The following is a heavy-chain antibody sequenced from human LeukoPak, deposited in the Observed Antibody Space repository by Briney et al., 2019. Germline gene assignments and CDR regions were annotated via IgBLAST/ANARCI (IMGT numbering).Heavy chain of an antibody. J-gene: IGHJ5*02. D-gene: IGHD2-2*01. CDR3: ARVLVPAAMTVGFDP. Sequence: SETLSLTCTVSGGSISSYYWSWIRQPPGKGLEWFGCIYYSGSTNYNPSLKSRVTISVDTSKNQFSLKLSSVTAADTAVYYCARVLVPAAMTVGFDPWGQGTLVTVSS. V-gene: IGHV4-59*01. CDR1: GGSISSYY. CDR2: IYYSGST.